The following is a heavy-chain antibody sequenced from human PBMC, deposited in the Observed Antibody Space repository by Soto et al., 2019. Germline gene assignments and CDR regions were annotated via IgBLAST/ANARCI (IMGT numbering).Heavy chain of an antibody. CDR2: IYWDDDK. D-gene: IGHD3-10*01. V-gene: IGHV2-5*02. CDR3: AHKGSGSRAIDY. Sequence: SGPTLVNPTQTLTQTCTFSGFSLSTSGVGVGWIRQPPGKALEWLALIYWDDDKRYSPSLKTRLTITKDTSRDQVVLTMTNMGPVDTATYYCAHKGSGSRAIDYWGQGTSVTVSS. J-gene: IGHJ4*03. CDR1: GFSLSTSGVG.